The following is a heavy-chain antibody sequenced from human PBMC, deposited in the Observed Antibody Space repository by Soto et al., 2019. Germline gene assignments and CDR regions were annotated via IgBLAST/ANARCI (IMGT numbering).Heavy chain of an antibody. CDR3: ATGGFKQWLVYCKY. CDR2: ISRTGNTI. J-gene: IGHJ1*01. CDR1: GFIFSDYE. Sequence: EEQLVESGGGLVQPGGSLRLSCEVSGFIFSDYEMNWVRQAPGKGLEWVSYISRTGNTIYYADSVKGRFTISRDNVKNSLSLKMNDLTAEDTAVYYCATGGFKQWLVYCKYWGQGTLVNVSS. V-gene: IGHV3-48*03. D-gene: IGHD6-19*01.